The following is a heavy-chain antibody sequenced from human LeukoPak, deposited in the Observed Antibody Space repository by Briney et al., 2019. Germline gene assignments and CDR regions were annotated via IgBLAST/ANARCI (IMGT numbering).Heavy chain of an antibody. D-gene: IGHD3-22*01. CDR3: ARDRVTMIVVVGLSNAFDI. CDR2: ISAYNGNT. CDR1: GYTFTSYG. V-gene: IGHV1-18*01. J-gene: IGHJ3*02. Sequence: ASVKVSCKASGYTFTSYGISWVRQAPGQGLEWMGWISAYNGNTNYAQKFQGRVTMTTDTSTSTAYIELTSLRSDDTAVYYCARDRVTMIVVVGLSNAFDIWGQGTMVTVSS.